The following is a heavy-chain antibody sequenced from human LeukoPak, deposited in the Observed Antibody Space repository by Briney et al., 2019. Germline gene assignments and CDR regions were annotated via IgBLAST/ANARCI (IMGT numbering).Heavy chain of an antibody. CDR3: ARRLPGFLVRGVLNGNWFDP. Sequence: GGSLRLSCAASGFTFSSYWMSWVRQAPGKGLEWVANIKQDGSEKYYVDSVKGRFTISRDNAKNSLYLQMNSLRAEDTAVYYCARRLPGFLVRGVLNGNWFDPWGQGTLVTVSS. V-gene: IGHV3-7*01. D-gene: IGHD3-10*01. CDR2: IKQDGSEK. J-gene: IGHJ5*02. CDR1: GFTFSSYW.